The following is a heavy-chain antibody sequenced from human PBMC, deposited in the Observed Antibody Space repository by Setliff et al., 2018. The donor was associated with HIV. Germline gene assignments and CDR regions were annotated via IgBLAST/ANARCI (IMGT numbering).Heavy chain of an antibody. J-gene: IGHJ3*02. CDR3: ARAALRYCTSTSCPRVDAFDI. Sequence: PGGSLRLSCAASGFSLSYYRMNWVRQAPGKGLEWVSGINWNGGSTGYADSVRGRFTISRDNAKNSLYLQMNSVRADDTAVYYCARAALRYCTSTSCPRVDAFDIWGQGTMVTVSS. CDR1: GFSLSYYR. CDR2: INWNGGST. V-gene: IGHV3-20*04. D-gene: IGHD2-2*01.